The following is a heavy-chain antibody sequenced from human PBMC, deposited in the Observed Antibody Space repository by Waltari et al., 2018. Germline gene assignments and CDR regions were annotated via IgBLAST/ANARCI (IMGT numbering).Heavy chain of an antibody. V-gene: IGHV4-39*07. J-gene: IGHJ4*02. CDR2: IYYSGST. D-gene: IGHD6-19*01. Sequence: QPLLQESGPGLVKPSETLSLTCSVSGGSISSSNYYWVWIRQPPGKGLDWIGSIYYSGSTYYNSSLKSRVTISLDTSKNQFSLKLSSVTAADTAVYFCASGGGYTNGWDYWGQGTLVTVSS. CDR3: ASGGGYTNGWDY. CDR1: GGSISSSNYY.